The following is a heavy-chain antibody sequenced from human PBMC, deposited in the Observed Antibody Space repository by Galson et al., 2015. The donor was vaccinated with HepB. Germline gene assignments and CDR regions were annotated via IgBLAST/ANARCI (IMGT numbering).Heavy chain of an antibody. Sequence: SLRLSCAASGFTFSSYGMHWVRQAPGKGLEWVAVISYDGSTKYYADFAKGRFTISRDNSKNTLYVQVNSLRAEDTAVYYCANLPPCRAAPGTSDPCVARAAPCYRRDVWGKGTTVTVSS. V-gene: IGHV3-30*18. CDR1: GFTFSSYG. CDR2: ISYDGSTK. D-gene: IGHD6-13*01. J-gene: IGHJ6*03. CDR3: ANLPPCRAAPGTSDPCVARAAPCYRRDV.